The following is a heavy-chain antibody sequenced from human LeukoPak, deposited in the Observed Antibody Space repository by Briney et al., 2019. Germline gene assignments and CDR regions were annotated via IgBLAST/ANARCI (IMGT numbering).Heavy chain of an antibody. J-gene: IGHJ6*03. CDR2: IIPIFGTA. CDR3: ARSGGYYYYMDV. D-gene: IGHD1-14*01. V-gene: IGHV1-69*05. CDR1: GGTFSSYA. Sequence: GASVKVSCKASGGTFSSYAISWVRQAPGQGLEWMRGIIPIFGTANYAQKFQGRVTIPTDESTSTAYMELSSLRSEDTAVYYCARSGGYYYYMDVWGKGTTVTVSS.